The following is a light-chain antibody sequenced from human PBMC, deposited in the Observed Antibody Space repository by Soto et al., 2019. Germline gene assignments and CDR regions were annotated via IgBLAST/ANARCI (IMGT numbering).Light chain of an antibody. CDR2: SAS. CDR3: QQVHSFPLT. J-gene: IGKJ3*01. V-gene: IGKV1D-12*01. Sequence: IQMTQSPSSVSASVGDRVPITCQASRDISTWVAWYQQKPGKAPKLLIYSASALKRGVPSRFSGSGSGTEFTLTISSLQPEDFATYYCQQVHSFPLTFGPGTKVDIK. CDR1: RDISTW.